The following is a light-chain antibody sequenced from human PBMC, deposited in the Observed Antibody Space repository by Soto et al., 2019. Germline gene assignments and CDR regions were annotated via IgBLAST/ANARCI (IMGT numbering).Light chain of an antibody. CDR1: QSISSW. J-gene: IGKJ1*01. CDR2: KAS. CDR3: QQYNSYSPEGT. Sequence: DIQITQSPSTLSASVGDRVTITCLAIQSISSWLAWYQQKPGKAPKLLIYKASSLESGVPSRFSGSGSGTEFTLTISSLQPDDFATYYCQQYNSYSPEGTFGQGTKVDIK. V-gene: IGKV1-5*03.